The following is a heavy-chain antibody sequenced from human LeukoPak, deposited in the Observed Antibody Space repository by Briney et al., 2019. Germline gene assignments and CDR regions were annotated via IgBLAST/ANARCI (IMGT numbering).Heavy chain of an antibody. J-gene: IGHJ4*02. V-gene: IGHV3-20*04. Sequence: PGVSLRLSCAASGFTFDDYGMSWVRHAPGKGLEWVSGINWNGDSTGYADSVKGRFTISRDNAKNSLYLRMNSLRAEGTALYYCARDWGGSYGYFDYWGQGTLVTVSS. CDR3: ARDWGGSYGYFDY. CDR1: GFTFDDYG. D-gene: IGHD1-26*01. CDR2: INWNGDST.